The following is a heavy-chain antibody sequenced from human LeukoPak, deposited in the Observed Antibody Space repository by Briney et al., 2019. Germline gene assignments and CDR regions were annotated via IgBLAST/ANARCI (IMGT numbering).Heavy chain of an antibody. CDR2: IYHSGST. Sequence: ESLRLSCAVAGVTFRNAWMSWIRQPPGKGLEWIGYIYHSGSTNYNPSLKSRVTISVDTSKNQFSLKLSSVTAADTAVYYCARLSTYYYGSGSTYYFDYWGQGTLVTVSS. CDR3: ARLSTYYYGSGSTYYFDY. D-gene: IGHD3-10*01. V-gene: IGHV4-59*08. CDR1: GVTFRNAW. J-gene: IGHJ4*02.